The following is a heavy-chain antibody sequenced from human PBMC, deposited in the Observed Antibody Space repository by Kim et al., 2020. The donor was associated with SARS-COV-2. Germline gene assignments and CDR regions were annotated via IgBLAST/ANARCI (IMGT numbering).Heavy chain of an antibody. V-gene: IGHV3-23*01. Sequence: YADSVKGRFTISRDNSKNTLYLQMNSLRAEDTAVYYCANWDTVTTPHFGYWGQGTLVTVSS. D-gene: IGHD4-17*01. J-gene: IGHJ4*02. CDR3: ANWDTVTTPHFGY.